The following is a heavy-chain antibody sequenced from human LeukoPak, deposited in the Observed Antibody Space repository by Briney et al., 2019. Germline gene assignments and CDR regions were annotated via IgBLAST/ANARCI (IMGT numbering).Heavy chain of an antibody. V-gene: IGHV3-23*01. CDR1: GFTFXNYG. CDR2: MSGSGART. Sequence: XAXXGFTFXNYGMNWVRQAPGKGLEWVSLMSGSGARTYYADSVKGRFTISRDNSKNTLYLHMNSLRAEDTAVYYCARSIQLWDQGAFDIWGQGTMVTVSS. D-gene: IGHD5-18*01. CDR3: ARSIQLWDQGAFDI. J-gene: IGHJ3*02.